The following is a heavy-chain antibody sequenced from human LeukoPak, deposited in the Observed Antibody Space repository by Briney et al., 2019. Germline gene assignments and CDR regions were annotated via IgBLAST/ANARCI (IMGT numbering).Heavy chain of an antibody. D-gene: IGHD3-22*01. CDR3: ARDYYDSSGYVY. CDR1: GFTFSSYS. J-gene: IGHJ4*02. V-gene: IGHV3-21*01. CDR2: IRSSSTYI. Sequence: GGSLRLSCAASGFTFSSYSMSWVRQAPGKGLEWVSFIRSSSTYIYYADSVKGRFTISRDNAKNSLYLQMNSLRAEDTAVYYCARDYYDSSGYVYWGQGTLVTVSS.